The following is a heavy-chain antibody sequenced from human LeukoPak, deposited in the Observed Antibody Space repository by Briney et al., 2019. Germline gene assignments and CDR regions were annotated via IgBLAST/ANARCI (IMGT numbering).Heavy chain of an antibody. CDR1: GFTFSNYY. CDR3: TRDALFGSGRTHLDF. D-gene: IGHD3-10*01. V-gene: IGHV3-11*06. CDR2: ISSGGDYT. Sequence: GGSLRLSCAGSGFTFSNYYMTWIRQAPGKGLEWLSYISSGGDYTDYADSVKGRFTISRDNAKNSLSLQMNSLNVDDTGVYFCTRDALFGSGRTHLDFWSQGTLVSVSS. J-gene: IGHJ4*02.